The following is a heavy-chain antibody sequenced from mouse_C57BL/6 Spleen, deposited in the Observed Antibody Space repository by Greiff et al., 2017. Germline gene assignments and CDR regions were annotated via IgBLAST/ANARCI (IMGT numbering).Heavy chain of an antibody. CDR3: ARDQGDGFAY. CDR2: INYDGSST. V-gene: IGHV5-16*01. CDR1: GFTFSDYY. J-gene: IGHJ3*01. Sequence: EVKVVESEGGLVQPGSSMKLSCTASGFTFSDYYMAWVRQVPEKGLEWVANINYDGSSTYYLDSLKSRFIISRDNAKNILYLQMSSLKSEDTATDYCARDQGDGFAYWGQGTLVTVSA. D-gene: IGHD3-2*02.